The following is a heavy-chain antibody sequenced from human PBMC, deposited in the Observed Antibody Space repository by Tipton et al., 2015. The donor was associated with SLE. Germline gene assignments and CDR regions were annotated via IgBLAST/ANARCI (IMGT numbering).Heavy chain of an antibody. D-gene: IGHD2-15*01. Sequence: GLVKPSETLSLTCSVSGGPISSHNWSWLRQPAGKGLEWIGHIYTSETTKYNPSLKSRVNMSVDTPENQFSLKLSSVTAADTAVYYCARDYFCSGGSCFDWYFDVWGRGTLVTVSS. CDR3: ARDYFCSGGSCFDWYFDV. CDR2: IYTSETT. V-gene: IGHV4-4*07. J-gene: IGHJ2*01. CDR1: GGPISSHN.